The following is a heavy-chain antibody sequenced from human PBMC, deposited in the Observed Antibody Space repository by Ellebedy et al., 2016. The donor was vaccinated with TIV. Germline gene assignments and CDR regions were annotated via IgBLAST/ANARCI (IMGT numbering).Heavy chain of an antibody. CDR3: ARLPRGVDAFDI. CDR1: GYRFTRYY. Sequence: GESLKISCKGSGYRFTRYYINWVRQMPGKGLEWMGRIDPSDSYANYSPSFQGHVTITADKSLNTAYLQWSSLKASDTAMYNCARLPRGVDAFDIWGQGTMVTVSS. V-gene: IGHV5-10-1*01. J-gene: IGHJ3*02. D-gene: IGHD3-16*01. CDR2: IDPSDSYA.